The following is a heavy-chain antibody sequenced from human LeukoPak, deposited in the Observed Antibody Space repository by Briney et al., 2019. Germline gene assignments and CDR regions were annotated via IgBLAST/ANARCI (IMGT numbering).Heavy chain of an antibody. D-gene: IGHD3-16*01. Sequence: HPGGSLRLSCAASGFTFSSNGMSWVRQAPGKGLGWVANIWHDGSAKYYVDSVKGRFIISRDNAKNSLYLQMSNLRAEDTAVYFCARGGGLDVWGQGATVTVSS. V-gene: IGHV3-7*03. J-gene: IGHJ6*02. CDR1: GFTFSSNG. CDR2: IWHDGSAK. CDR3: ARGGGLDV.